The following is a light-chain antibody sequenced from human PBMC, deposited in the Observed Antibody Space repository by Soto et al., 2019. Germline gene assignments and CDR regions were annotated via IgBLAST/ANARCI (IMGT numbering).Light chain of an antibody. CDR2: EVS. CDR3: SSYTSSSSLEYV. V-gene: IGLV2-8*01. CDR1: SSDVGAYNY. Sequence: QSALTQPPSASGSLGQSVTISCTGTSSDVGAYNYVSWYQQHPGKAPKLMIYEVSKRPSGVPDRFSGSKSGNTASLTISGLQAEDEVDYYCSSYTSSSSLEYVFGTGTKLTVL. J-gene: IGLJ1*01.